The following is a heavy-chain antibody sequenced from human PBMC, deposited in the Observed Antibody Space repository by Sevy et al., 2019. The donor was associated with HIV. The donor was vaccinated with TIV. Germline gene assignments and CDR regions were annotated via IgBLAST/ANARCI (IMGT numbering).Heavy chain of an antibody. CDR2: ISGSGGST. V-gene: IGHV3-23*01. J-gene: IGHJ3*02. CDR1: LTFTSYA. CDR3: ARPYGSGSWEAFDI. D-gene: IGHD3-10*01. Sequence: GGSLRLSCAASLTFTSYAMNWVRQAPGKGLEWVSTISGSGGSTYYGDSVKGRFTISRDNSKNTLYLQMSSLRAEDTAVYYCARPYGSGSWEAFDIWGQGTMVTVSS.